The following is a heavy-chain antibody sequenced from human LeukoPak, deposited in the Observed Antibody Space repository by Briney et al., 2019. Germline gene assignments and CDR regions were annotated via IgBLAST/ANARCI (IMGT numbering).Heavy chain of an antibody. V-gene: IGHV3-21*01. CDR2: ISSSSSYI. J-gene: IGHJ4*02. Sequence: GGSLRLSCAASGFTFSSYSMNWVRQAPGKGLEWVSSISSSSSYIYYADSVKGRFTISRDNAKNSLYLQMNSLRAEDTAVYYCARDSLYDYGSGSYTYWGQGTLVTVSS. CDR1: GFTFSSYS. CDR3: ARDSLYDYGSGSYTY. D-gene: IGHD3-10*01.